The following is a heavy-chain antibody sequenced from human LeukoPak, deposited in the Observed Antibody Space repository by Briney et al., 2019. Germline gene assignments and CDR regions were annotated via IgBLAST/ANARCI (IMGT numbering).Heavy chain of an antibody. CDR1: GFSFSNYW. Sequence: GGSLRLSCAASGFSFSNYWMSWVRQAPGKGLEWVANIKQDASEKYYVDSVKGRFTISRDNARNSLFLLMNTLRAEDTAVYYCARDARAARLDYFDQWGQGTLVTVSS. CDR2: IKQDASEK. J-gene: IGHJ4*02. D-gene: IGHD6-6*01. CDR3: ARDARAARLDYFDQ. V-gene: IGHV3-7*01.